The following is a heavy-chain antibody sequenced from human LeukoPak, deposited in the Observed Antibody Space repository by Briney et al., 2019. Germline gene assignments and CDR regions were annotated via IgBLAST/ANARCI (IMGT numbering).Heavy chain of an antibody. CDR1: GGSISSSNW. D-gene: IGHD3-10*01. CDR3: ASGFKLLWFGELPEDAFDI. J-gene: IGHJ3*02. V-gene: IGHV4-4*02. Sequence: SGTLSLTCAVSGGSISSSNWWSWVRQPPGKGLEWIGEIYHSGSTNYNPSLKSRVTISVDKSKDQFSLKLSSVTAADTAVYYCASGFKLLWFGELPEDAFDIWGQGTMVTVSS. CDR2: IYHSGST.